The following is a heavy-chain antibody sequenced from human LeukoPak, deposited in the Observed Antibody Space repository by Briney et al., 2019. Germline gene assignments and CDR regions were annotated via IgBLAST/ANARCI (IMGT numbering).Heavy chain of an antibody. CDR3: ITPLPYSAQ. Sequence: GGSLRLSCAASGFTFSNAYMNWVRQALGKGLEWVGRIKPKTDGETTEYAAPVKGRFSISRDDSKNMLYLQMNSLKTEDTAVYYCITPLPYSAQGGQGTLVTVSS. V-gene: IGHV3-15*07. CDR2: IKPKTDGETT. D-gene: IGHD2-21*01. CDR1: GFTFSNAY. J-gene: IGHJ4*02.